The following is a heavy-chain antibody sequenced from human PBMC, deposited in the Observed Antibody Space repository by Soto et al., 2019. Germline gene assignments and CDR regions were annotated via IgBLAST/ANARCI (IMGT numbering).Heavy chain of an antibody. V-gene: IGHV3-23*01. CDR2: ISVSGGST. D-gene: IGHD1-26*01. CDR3: GKAQSLVGATSRGYDFDY. Sequence: GGSLRPSCAASGFAFSSYAMSLVRHSPGKGLEWVSAISVSGGSTYYADSVKGRFTISRDNSKNTLYLQMNSLRAEDTAVYYCGKAQSLVGATSRGYDFDYWGQATLVTVSS. J-gene: IGHJ4*02. CDR1: GFAFSSYA.